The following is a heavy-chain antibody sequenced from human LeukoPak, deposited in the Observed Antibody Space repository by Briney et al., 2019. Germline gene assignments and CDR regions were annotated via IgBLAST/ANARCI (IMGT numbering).Heavy chain of an antibody. J-gene: IGHJ4*02. CDR1: GYTFTGYY. V-gene: IGHV1-2*02. CDR3: ARDFTVGGELPSDY. Sequence: ASVKVSCKASGYTFTGYYMHWVRQAPGQGLEWMGWINPNSGDTNYAQKFQDRVTMTRDTSISTAYMELSRLRSDDTAVYYCARDFTVGGELPSDYWGQGTLVIVSS. D-gene: IGHD3-16*01. CDR2: INPNSGDT.